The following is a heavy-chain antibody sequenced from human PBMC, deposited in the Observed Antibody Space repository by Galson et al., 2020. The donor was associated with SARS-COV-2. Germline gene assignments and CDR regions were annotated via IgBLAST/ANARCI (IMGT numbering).Heavy chain of an antibody. CDR1: GFTFTSYE. Sequence: GESLKISCAASGFTFTSYEMNWVRQAPGKGLEWISYISDSGTNTYYADSVKGRFTISRDNTKKSVYLQMTSLRAEDTAVYYCASPYLAAACFFGALELGGRGTMVSVS. J-gene: IGHJ3*01. CDR3: ASPYLAAACFFGALEL. D-gene: IGHD6-13*01. CDR2: ISDSGTNT. V-gene: IGHV3-48*03.